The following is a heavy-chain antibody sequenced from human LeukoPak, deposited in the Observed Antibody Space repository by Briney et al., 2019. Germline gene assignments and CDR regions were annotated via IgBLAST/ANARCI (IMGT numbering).Heavy chain of an antibody. Sequence: PGRSLRLSCAASGFTFSSYGMHWVRQAPGKGLEWVAVISYGGSNKYYTDSVKGRFTISRDNSKNTLYLQMNSLRAEDTAVYYRAKDRVEVTYFDYWGQGTLVTVSS. J-gene: IGHJ4*02. V-gene: IGHV3-30*18. CDR2: ISYGGSNK. CDR1: GFTFSSYG. D-gene: IGHD2-21*02. CDR3: AKDRVEVTYFDY.